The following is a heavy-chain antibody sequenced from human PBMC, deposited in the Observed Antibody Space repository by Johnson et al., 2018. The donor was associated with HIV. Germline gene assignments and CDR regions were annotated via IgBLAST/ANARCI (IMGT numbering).Heavy chain of an antibody. Sequence: QMQLVESGGGVMQPGKSLRLSCEASGFTFRSYAMHWVRQAPGKGLEWVAVITYDGRNKYYTDSVKGLFIISRDNSKNMTNLQMNGLSDEDTADYYCVRDQGSGWPTNAFDIWGRGTRVTVSS. V-gene: IGHV3-30*04. CDR2: ITYDGRNK. CDR3: VRDQGSGWPTNAFDI. J-gene: IGHJ3*02. CDR1: GFTFRSYA. D-gene: IGHD6-19*01.